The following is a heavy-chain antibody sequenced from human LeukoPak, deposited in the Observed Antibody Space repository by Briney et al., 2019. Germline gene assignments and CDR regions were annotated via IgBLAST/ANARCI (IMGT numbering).Heavy chain of an antibody. Sequence: LSLTCAVYGGSFSGYYWSWIRQAPGKGLEWVSYISSRDDYTNYADSVKGRFTISRDNAKNSLYLQMNSLRAEDTAVYYCARCQYNSSPDFWGQGTLVTVSS. D-gene: IGHD6-13*01. V-gene: IGHV3-11*03. J-gene: IGHJ4*02. CDR3: ARCQYNSSPDF. CDR1: GGSFSGYY. CDR2: ISSRDDYT.